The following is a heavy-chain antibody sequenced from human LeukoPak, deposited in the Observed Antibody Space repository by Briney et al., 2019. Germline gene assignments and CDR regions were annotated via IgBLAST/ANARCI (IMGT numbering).Heavy chain of an antibody. CDR2: ISYDGSNK. J-gene: IGHJ4*02. D-gene: IGHD1-1*01. V-gene: IGHV3-30-3*01. CDR3: ARDPSYNWNDGYFDY. CDR1: GFTFSSYA. Sequence: GGSLRLSCAASGFTFSSYAMHWVRQAPGKGLEWVAVISYDGSNKYYADSVKGRFTISRDNSKNTLYLQMNSLRAEDTAVYYCARDPSYNWNDGYFDYWGQGTLVTVSS.